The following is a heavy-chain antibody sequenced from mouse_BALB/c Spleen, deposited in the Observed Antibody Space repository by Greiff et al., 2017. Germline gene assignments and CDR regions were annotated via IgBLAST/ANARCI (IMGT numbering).Heavy chain of an antibody. J-gene: IGHJ4*01. V-gene: IGHV14-3*02. CDR3: AKDSSGYGYYAMDY. D-gene: IGHD3-2*01. Sequence: EVKLMESGAELVKPGASVKLSCTASGFNIKDTYMHWVKQRPEQGLEWIGRIDPANGNTKYDPKFQGKATITADTSSNTAYLQLSSLTSEDTAVYYCAKDSSGYGYYAMDYWGQGTSVTVSS. CDR1: GFNIKDTY. CDR2: IDPANGNT.